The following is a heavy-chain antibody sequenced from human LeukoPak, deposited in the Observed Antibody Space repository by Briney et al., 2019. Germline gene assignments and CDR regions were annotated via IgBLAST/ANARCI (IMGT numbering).Heavy chain of an antibody. Sequence: PSETLSLTCAVHGGSFSGYYWSWIRQPPGKGLEWIGEINHSGSTNYNPSLKSRVTISVDTSKNQFSLKLSSVTAADTAVYYCARHAPLVRVGSGIPTYYFDYWGQGTLVTVSS. V-gene: IGHV4-34*01. J-gene: IGHJ4*02. CDR2: INHSGST. D-gene: IGHD3-10*01. CDR1: GGSFSGYY. CDR3: ARHAPLVRVGSGIPTYYFDY.